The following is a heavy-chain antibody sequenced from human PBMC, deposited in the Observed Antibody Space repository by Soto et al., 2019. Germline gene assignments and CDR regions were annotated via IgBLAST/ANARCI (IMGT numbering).Heavy chain of an antibody. CDR3: ARILIVVVPAAGSGMDV. J-gene: IGHJ6*02. Sequence: PSETLSLTCAVYGGSFSGYYWSWIRQPPGKGLEWIGEINHSGSTNYNPSLKSRVTISVDTSKNQFSLKLSSVTAADTAVYYCARILIVVVPAAGSGMDVWGQGTTVTVSS. V-gene: IGHV4-34*01. CDR2: INHSGST. D-gene: IGHD2-2*01. CDR1: GGSFSGYY.